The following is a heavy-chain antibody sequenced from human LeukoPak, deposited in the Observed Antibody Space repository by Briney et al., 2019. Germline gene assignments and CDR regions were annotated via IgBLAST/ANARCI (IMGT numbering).Heavy chain of an antibody. J-gene: IGHJ4*02. D-gene: IGHD2-15*01. CDR1: GVSLTTSF. CDR3: ARLDCVLEGCYNH. CDR2: VSSDGTT. V-gene: IGHV4-59*08. Sequence: SETLSLTCSVSGVSLTTSFWNWIRQSPAKGLEWIGYVSSDGTTNYSPALRSRLIMSVDTAKNDISLILTSVTAADTAIYYCARLDCVLEGCYNHWGRGTLVTVSS.